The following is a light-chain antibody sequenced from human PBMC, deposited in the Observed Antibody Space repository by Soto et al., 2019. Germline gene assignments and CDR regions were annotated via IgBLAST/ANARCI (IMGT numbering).Light chain of an antibody. Sequence: DIQMTQSPSAMSASVGDRVTITCRASQAISNYLVWFQLKPGKAPKRLIYAASSVQSGVPSRFSGSGSGTEFTLTIGSLQPEDFATYYCLQHNNYPWTFGQGTKVEVK. CDR2: AAS. V-gene: IGKV1-17*03. CDR1: QAISNY. J-gene: IGKJ1*01. CDR3: LQHNNYPWT.